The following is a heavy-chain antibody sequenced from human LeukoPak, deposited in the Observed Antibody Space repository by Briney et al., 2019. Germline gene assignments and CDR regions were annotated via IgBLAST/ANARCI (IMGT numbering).Heavy chain of an antibody. Sequence: PSETLSLTCTVSGGSISSHYWSWIRQPPGTGLEWIGYIYYSGSTNYNPSLKSRVTISVDTSKNQFSLKLSSVTAADTAVYYCARVLSSSWSGYYYYMDVWGKGTTVTVSS. CDR2: IYYSGST. V-gene: IGHV4-59*11. J-gene: IGHJ6*03. CDR1: GGSISSHY. D-gene: IGHD6-6*01. CDR3: ARVLSSSWSGYYYYMDV.